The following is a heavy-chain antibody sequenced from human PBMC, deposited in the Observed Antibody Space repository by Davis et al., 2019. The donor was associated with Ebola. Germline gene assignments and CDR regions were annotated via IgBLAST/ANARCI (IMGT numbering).Heavy chain of an antibody. Sequence: GGSLRLSCAASGFTLSRYAMNWVRQGPGKGLDWLSSISGSGGSTYYADSVKGRFSISRDISKNMVYLQMNSLRAEDTAVYYCARRAWFDPWGQGTLVTVSS. CDR2: ISGSGGST. J-gene: IGHJ5*02. V-gene: IGHV3-23*01. CDR1: GFTLSRYA. CDR3: ARRAWFDP.